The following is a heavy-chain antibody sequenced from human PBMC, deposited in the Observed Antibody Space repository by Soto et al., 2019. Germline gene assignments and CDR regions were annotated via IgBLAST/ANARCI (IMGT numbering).Heavy chain of an antibody. J-gene: IGHJ2*01. Sequence: QVQLVQSGAEVKKPGSSVTVSCKASGGTFSSYTISWVRQAPGQGLEWMGGIIPIFGTANYAQKFQGRVTITADESTSRGYMELSSLRSEDTAVYYCARGNHRWLQLWYFDLWGRGTLVTVSS. CDR2: IIPIFGTA. V-gene: IGHV1-69*12. D-gene: IGHD5-12*01. CDR3: ARGNHRWLQLWYFDL. CDR1: GGTFSSYT.